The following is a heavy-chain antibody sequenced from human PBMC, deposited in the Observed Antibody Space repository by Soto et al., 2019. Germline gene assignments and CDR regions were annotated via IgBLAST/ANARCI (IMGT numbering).Heavy chain of an antibody. J-gene: IGHJ5*02. D-gene: IGHD3-9*01. V-gene: IGHV3-23*01. CDR3: ASPPYDILSGYYDH. Sequence: GGSLRLSCAASGFTFSAYGMSWVRQAPGKGLEWVSAISDSGGSTYYADSVKGRFTISRDNSKNVLYLQMNSLRAEDTAVYYCASPPYDILSGYYDHWGPGTLVTVSS. CDR2: ISDSGGST. CDR1: GFTFSAYG.